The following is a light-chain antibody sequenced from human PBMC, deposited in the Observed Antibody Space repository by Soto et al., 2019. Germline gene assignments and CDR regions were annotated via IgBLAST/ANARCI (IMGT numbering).Light chain of an antibody. Sequence: VLTQSPATLSVSPGERATLSCRASQSVSSNLAWYQHKPGQAPRLLIYGASTRATGIPARFSGSGSGTEFALTISSLQSEDFAVYYCQQYNNWPRTFGKGTKVEIK. CDR2: GAS. V-gene: IGKV3-15*01. CDR1: QSVSSN. CDR3: QQYNNWPRT. J-gene: IGKJ1*01.